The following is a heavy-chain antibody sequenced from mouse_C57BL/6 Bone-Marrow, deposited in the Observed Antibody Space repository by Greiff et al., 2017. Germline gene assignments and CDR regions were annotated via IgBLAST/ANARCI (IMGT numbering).Heavy chain of an antibody. D-gene: IGHD2-1*01. CDR1: GYTFTSYW. V-gene: IGHV1-69*01. J-gene: IGHJ3*01. CDR2: FDPSDSYT. CDR3: ARWGNSMITTKGFAY. Sequence: VQLQQPGAELVMPGASVKLSCKASGYTFTSYWMHWVKQTPGQGLEWIGDFDPSDSYTNYNQKFKGKSTLTVDKSSSTAYRQLSSLTSEDSADYDCARWGNSMITTKGFAYWGQGTLVTVSA.